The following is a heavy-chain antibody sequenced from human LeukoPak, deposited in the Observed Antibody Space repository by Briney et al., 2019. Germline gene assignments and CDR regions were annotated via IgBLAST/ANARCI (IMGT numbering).Heavy chain of an antibody. CDR1: GGSISSYY. V-gene: IGHV4-59*01. D-gene: IGHD6-13*01. Sequence: PSETLSLTCTVSGGSISSYYWSWIRQLPGKGLEWIGYIYYSGSTSYNPSLKSRVTISLDTSRNQFFLKLSSVTAADTAVYYCARGSYSSSWYDYWGQGTLVTVSS. CDR2: IYYSGST. CDR3: ARGSYSSSWYDY. J-gene: IGHJ4*02.